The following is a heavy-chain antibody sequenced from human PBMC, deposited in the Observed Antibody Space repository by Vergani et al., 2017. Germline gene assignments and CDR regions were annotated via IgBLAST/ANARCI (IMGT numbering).Heavy chain of an antibody. CDR1: GFTFSSYS. D-gene: IGHD6-13*01. V-gene: IGHV3-21*01. Sequence: VQLVESGGGVVQPGRSLRLSCAASGFTFSSYSMNWVRQAPGKGLEWVSSISSSSSYIYYADSVKGRFTISRDNAKNSLYLQMNSLRAEDTAVYYCARDRAAAGPDYWGQGTLVTVSS. CDR3: ARDRAAAGPDY. CDR2: ISSSSSYI. J-gene: IGHJ4*02.